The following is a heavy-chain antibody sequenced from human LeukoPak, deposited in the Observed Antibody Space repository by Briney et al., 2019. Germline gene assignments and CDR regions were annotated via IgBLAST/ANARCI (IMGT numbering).Heavy chain of an antibody. CDR2: IKQDGSEK. CDR3: ARERQQLVRQFDY. Sequence: GGSLRLSCAAAGLTFSSYWMSWVRQAPGKGLEWVANIKQDGSEKYYVDSVKGRFTISRDNAKNSLYLQMNSLRAEDTAVYYCARERQQLVRQFDYSGQGTLVTVSS. V-gene: IGHV3-7*01. CDR1: GLTFSSYW. D-gene: IGHD6-13*01. J-gene: IGHJ4*02.